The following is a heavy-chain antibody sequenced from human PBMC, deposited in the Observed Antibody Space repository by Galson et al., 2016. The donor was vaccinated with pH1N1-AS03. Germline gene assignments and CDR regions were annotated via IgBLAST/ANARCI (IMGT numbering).Heavy chain of an antibody. CDR2: ISSANSYI. D-gene: IGHD1-1*01. CDR1: GFTFSSYN. Sequence: SLRLSCAASGFTFSSYNMHWVRQAPGKGLEWVSSISSANSYIYYADTLKGRFTISRDNAKKSLYLEMNSLRAEDTAVYYCARELESSTSPPFDFWGLGTLFTVSS. V-gene: IGHV3-21*01. CDR3: ARELESSTSPPFDF. J-gene: IGHJ4*02.